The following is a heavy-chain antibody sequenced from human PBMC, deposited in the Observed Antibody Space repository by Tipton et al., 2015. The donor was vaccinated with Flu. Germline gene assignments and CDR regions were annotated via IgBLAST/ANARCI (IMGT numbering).Heavy chain of an antibody. Sequence: GLVKPSQTLSLTCAISGDSVSSNSAAWNWIRQSPSRGLEWLGRTYYRSKWYNDYAVSVKSRITINPDTSKNQFSLQLNSVTPEDTAVYYCARDLAYYDILTGYQGYYYYGMDVWGPGTTVTVSS. J-gene: IGHJ6*02. V-gene: IGHV6-1*01. CDR2: TYYRSKWYN. CDR3: ARDLAYYDILTGYQGYYYYGMDV. CDR1: GDSVSSNSAA. D-gene: IGHD3-9*01.